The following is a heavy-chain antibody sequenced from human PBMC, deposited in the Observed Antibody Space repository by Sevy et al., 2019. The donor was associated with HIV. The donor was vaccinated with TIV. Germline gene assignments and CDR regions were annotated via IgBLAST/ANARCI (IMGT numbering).Heavy chain of an antibody. V-gene: IGHV3-21*01. CDR1: GFTFSSYS. CDR2: ISSSSSYI. CDR3: ARDEEDIVVVPAANPTYYYYGMDV. D-gene: IGHD2-2*01. Sequence: GGSLRLSCAASGFTFSSYSMNWVRQAPGKGLEWVSSISSSSSYIYYADSVKGRFTISRDNAKNSLYPQMNSLRAEDTAVYYCARDEEDIVVVPAANPTYYYYGMDVWGQGTTVTVSS. J-gene: IGHJ6*02.